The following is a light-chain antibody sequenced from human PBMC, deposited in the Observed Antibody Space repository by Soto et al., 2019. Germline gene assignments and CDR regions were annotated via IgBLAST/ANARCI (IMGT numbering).Light chain of an antibody. Sequence: QSALTQPASVSGSPGQSITISCTGTSSDVGGYNHVSWYQQQSGKAPKLMIHEVSNRPSGGSNRFSGSKSGNTASLTISGLQAEDEADYYCSSYTSSRAYVFGIGTKVTVL. J-gene: IGLJ1*01. CDR2: EVS. V-gene: IGLV2-14*01. CDR1: SSDVGGYNH. CDR3: SSYTSSRAYV.